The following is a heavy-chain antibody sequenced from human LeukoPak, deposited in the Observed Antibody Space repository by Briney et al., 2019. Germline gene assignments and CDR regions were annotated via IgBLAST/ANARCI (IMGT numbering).Heavy chain of an antibody. J-gene: IGHJ4*02. CDR3: TRSGWYAY. D-gene: IGHD6-19*01. Sequence: PGGSLRLSCAASGFTVSSNYMSWVRQAPGKGLEWVGFIRSKAYGGTTEYAASVKGRFTISRDDSKSIAYLQMNSLKTEDTAVYYCTRSGWYAYWGQGTLVTVSS. V-gene: IGHV3-49*04. CDR1: GFTVSSNY. CDR2: IRSKAYGGTT.